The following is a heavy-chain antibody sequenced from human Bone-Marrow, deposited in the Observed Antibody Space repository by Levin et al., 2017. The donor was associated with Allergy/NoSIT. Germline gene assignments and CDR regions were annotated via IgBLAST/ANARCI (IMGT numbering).Heavy chain of an antibody. J-gene: IGHJ5*02. CDR3: AREPLGVSMVVERAWFDP. CDR2: ISKNGDT. Sequence: LSLTYAASGLSLGNFAMDWVRQAPGKGLEWVSSISKNGDTYYADSVKGRFTMSRDNAKDTVFLHMNNLSGDDTAVYYCAREPLGVSMVVERAWFDPWGQGTQVTVSS. V-gene: IGHV3-23*01. CDR1: GLSLGNFA. D-gene: IGHD2-2*01.